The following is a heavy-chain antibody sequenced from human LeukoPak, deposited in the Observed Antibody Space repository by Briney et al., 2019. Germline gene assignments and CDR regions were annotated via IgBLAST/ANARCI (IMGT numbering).Heavy chain of an antibody. J-gene: IGHJ4*02. D-gene: IGHD4-17*01. CDR2: IYYSGST. Sequence: SETLSLTCTVSGGSISSGNYYWSWIRQHPGKGLEWIGYIYYSGSTYYNPSLKSRVTISVDTSKNQFSLKLSSVTAADTAVYYCAREVFKGDYTNAFDYWGQGTLVTVSS. CDR3: AREVFKGDYTNAFDY. CDR1: GGSISSGNYY. V-gene: IGHV4-31*03.